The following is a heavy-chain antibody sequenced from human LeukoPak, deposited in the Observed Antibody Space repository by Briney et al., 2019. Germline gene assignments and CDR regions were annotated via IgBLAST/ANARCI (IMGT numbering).Heavy chain of an antibody. CDR2: IKEDGSVK. V-gene: IGHV3-7*01. Sequence: GGSLRLSCAASGFTFSDYWMNWVRQAPGKGLEWVANIKEDGSVKNYVDSVKGRFTISRDNAKNSLCLEMNSLRAEDTAMYYCARVGSSWSPGGMDVWGQGTTVTVSS. CDR1: GFTFSDYW. D-gene: IGHD6-13*01. CDR3: ARVGSSWSPGGMDV. J-gene: IGHJ6*02.